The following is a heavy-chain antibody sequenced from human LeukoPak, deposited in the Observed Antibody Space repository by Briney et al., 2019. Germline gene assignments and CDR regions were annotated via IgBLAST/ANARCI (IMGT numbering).Heavy chain of an antibody. CDR2: ISAYNGNT. Sequence: ASVKVSCKASGYTFTSYGISWVRQTPGQGLEWMGWISAYNGNTNYAQKLQGRVTMTTDTSTSTAYMELRSLRSDDTAAYYCARASSSWYVYYYYGMDVWGQGTTVTVSS. D-gene: IGHD6-13*01. CDR1: GYTFTSYG. J-gene: IGHJ6*02. V-gene: IGHV1-18*01. CDR3: ARASSSWYVYYYYGMDV.